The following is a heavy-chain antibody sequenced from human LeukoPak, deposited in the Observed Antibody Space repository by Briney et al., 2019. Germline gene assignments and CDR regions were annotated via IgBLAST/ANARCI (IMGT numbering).Heavy chain of an antibody. Sequence: GGSLRLSCAASGFTFSSYGMHWVRQAPGKGLEWVAVISYDGSNKYYADSVKGRFTISRDNARNSQYLQMNSLRAEDAAVYYCASGGGWVFFNWGQGTLVTVSS. CDR1: GFTFSSYG. CDR2: ISYDGSNK. CDR3: ASGGGWVFFN. V-gene: IGHV3-30*03. J-gene: IGHJ4*02. D-gene: IGHD6-19*01.